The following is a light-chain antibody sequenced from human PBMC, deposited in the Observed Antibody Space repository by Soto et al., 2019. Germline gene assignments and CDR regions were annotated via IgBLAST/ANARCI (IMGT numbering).Light chain of an antibody. J-gene: IGLJ3*02. CDR2: GNS. V-gene: IGLV1-40*01. CDR1: SSNIGAGYD. Sequence: QSVLTQPPSVSGAPGQRVTISCTGSSSNIGAGYDVHWYQQLPGTAPKLLIYGNSNRPSGVPDRFSGSKSGTSASLAITGLQAEDEADYYCQSYDSSLSASEVSGGGTKLTVL. CDR3: QSYDSSLSASEV.